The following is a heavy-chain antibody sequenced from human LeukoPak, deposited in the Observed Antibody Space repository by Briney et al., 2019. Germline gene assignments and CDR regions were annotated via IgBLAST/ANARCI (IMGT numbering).Heavy chain of an antibody. D-gene: IGHD5-18*01. J-gene: IGHJ4*02. Sequence: GSLRLSCAASGFIFSSYAMSWVRQAPGKGLEWVSAISGSGGSTYYADSVKGRFTISRDNSKNTLYLQMNSLRAEDTAVYYCAKFRIQLWLREFDYWGQGTLVTVSS. V-gene: IGHV3-23*01. CDR1: GFIFSSYA. CDR2: ISGSGGST. CDR3: AKFRIQLWLREFDY.